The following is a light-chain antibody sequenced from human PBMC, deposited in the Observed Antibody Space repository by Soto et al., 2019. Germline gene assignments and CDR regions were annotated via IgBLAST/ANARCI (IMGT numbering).Light chain of an antibody. J-gene: IGKJ4*01. CDR1: QSVGTS. CDR3: QQRGVWPLT. CDR2: ESS. Sequence: EIVLTQSPATLSLSPGERATLSCRASQSVGTSLAWYQQKSGQAPRLLFYESSNRATYIPARFSASGSGTDFTLTISGLEPQDFAVYYCQQRGVWPLTFGGGTKVEIK. V-gene: IGKV3-11*01.